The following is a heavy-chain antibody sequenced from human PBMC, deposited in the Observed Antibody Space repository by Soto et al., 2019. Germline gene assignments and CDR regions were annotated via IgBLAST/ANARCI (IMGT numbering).Heavy chain of an antibody. Sequence: GGSLRLSCSASGFTFSSYAMHWVRQAPGKGLEYVSAISSNGGSTYYADSVKGRFTISRDNFKNTLYLQMSSLRAEDTAVYYCVKEQYCSGGSCYSDAFDIWGQGTMVTVSS. CDR1: GFTFSSYA. V-gene: IGHV3-64D*08. CDR2: ISSNGGST. J-gene: IGHJ3*02. CDR3: VKEQYCSGGSCYSDAFDI. D-gene: IGHD2-15*01.